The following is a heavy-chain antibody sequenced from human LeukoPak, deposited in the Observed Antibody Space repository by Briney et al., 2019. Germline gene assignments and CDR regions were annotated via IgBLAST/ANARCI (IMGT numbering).Heavy chain of an antibody. V-gene: IGHV4-59*13. CDR2: IYYSGST. Sequence: SETLSLTCTVSGGSIRSYYWSWLRKPPGKGLEWIGYIYYSGSTNYNPSLKSRVTISVDTSKNQFSLKLSSVTAADTAVYYCARGGYGSGSYLYWFDPWGQGTQVTVSS. J-gene: IGHJ5*02. D-gene: IGHD3-10*01. CDR1: GGSIRSYY. CDR3: ARGGYGSGSYLYWFDP.